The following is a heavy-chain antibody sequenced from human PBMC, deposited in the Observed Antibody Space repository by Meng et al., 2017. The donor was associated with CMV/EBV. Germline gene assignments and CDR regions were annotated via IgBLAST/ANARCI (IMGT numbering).Heavy chain of an antibody. J-gene: IGHJ4*02. CDR1: AGTFSSYA. V-gene: IGHV1-69*05. CDR2: IIPIFGTA. Sequence: SALVSCKASAGTFSSYATSWVRQAPGQGLEWMGGIIPIFGTANYAQKSQGRVTITTDESSSTANMGQSSLRSEDTAVYYCASIHCSSTSCYTWQLAYFDYWGQGTLVTVSS. D-gene: IGHD2-2*02. CDR3: ASIHCSSTSCYTWQLAYFDY.